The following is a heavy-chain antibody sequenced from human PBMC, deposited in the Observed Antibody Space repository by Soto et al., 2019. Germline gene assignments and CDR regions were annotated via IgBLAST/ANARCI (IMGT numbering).Heavy chain of an antibody. Sequence: VQLVQSGAEVKKPGSSVKVSCKTSGDTFGTFAINWIRQAPGRGLEWLGGGVPVFGTPNYAPDFQGRVTINADESANPSFMEVISLRSDDAAIYYCATTSRGYTAFFEFWGLGTLVIVSS. CDR3: ATTSRGYTAFFEF. D-gene: IGHD5-12*01. V-gene: IGHV1-69*12. J-gene: IGHJ4*02. CDR1: GDTFGTFA. CDR2: GVPVFGTP.